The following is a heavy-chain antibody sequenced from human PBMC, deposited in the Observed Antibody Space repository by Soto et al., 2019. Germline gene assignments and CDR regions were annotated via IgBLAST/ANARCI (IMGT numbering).Heavy chain of an antibody. D-gene: IGHD1-1*01. CDR1: GGTFSSYA. CDR3: ARDLNFLWPA. Sequence: PVKASCKASGGTFSSYAISWVRQAPGQGLEWMGGIIPIFGTSNYAQKFQGRVTITADESTSTAYMELISLRSEDTAVYYCARDLNFLWPAWGQGTLVAVAS. J-gene: IGHJ5*02. V-gene: IGHV1-69*13. CDR2: IIPIFGTS.